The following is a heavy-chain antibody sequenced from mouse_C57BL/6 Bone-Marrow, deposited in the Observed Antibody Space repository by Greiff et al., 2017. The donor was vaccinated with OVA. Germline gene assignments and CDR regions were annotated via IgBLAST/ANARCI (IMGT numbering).Heavy chain of an antibody. D-gene: IGHD2-10*01. CDR1: GYSFTGYY. V-gene: IGHV1-42*01. CDR3: AAPTMRGY. CDR2: INPSTGGT. J-gene: IGHJ2*01. Sequence: EVQLQQSGPELVKPGASVKISCKASGYSFTGYYMNWVKQSPEKSLEWIGEINPSTGGTTYNQKFKAKATLTVDKSSSTAYMQLKSLTSEDSAVYYCAAPTMRGYWGQGTTLTVS.